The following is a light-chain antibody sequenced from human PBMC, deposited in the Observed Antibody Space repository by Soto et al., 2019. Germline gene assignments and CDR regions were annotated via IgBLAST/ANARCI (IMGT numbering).Light chain of an antibody. CDR3: QQLTSYPRST. CDR1: QGISNY. V-gene: IGKV1-9*01. Sequence: IPLTQSPSFLSASVGDRVTITCRASQGISNYLAWYQQRPGKAPKLLIYAASTLQTGVPSRFSGSGSGTEFTLTISSLQPEDFATYHCQQLTSYPRSTFGQGTRLEIK. J-gene: IGKJ5*01. CDR2: AAS.